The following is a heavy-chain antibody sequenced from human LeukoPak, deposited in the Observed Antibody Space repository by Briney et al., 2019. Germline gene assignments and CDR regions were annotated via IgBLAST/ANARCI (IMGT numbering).Heavy chain of an antibody. D-gene: IGHD1-26*01. J-gene: IGHJ4*02. CDR1: RFTFSTYG. Sequence: GGSLRLSCAASRFTFSTYGMHWVRQAPGKGLEWVAVISYDGSYQYYADSVKGRFTISRDNSKNTLYLQMNSLRVEDTAVYYCAKGGPPTGASPRPWDFNYWGQGTLVTVSS. CDR3: AKGGPPTGASPRPWDFNY. V-gene: IGHV3-30*18. CDR2: ISYDGSYQ.